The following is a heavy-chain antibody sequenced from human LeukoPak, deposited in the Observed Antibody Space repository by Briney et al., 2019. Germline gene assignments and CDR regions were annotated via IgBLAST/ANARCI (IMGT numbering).Heavy chain of an antibody. D-gene: IGHD3-10*01. CDR3: ATMVRGATDY. Sequence: ASVTVSFTGSGYTFTVYYIHWVRQAPGQGLERMGWINPNSGGRNYTQKFQGRVTITSDTSLSTAYMELSRLRSDDTAVYYCATMVRGATDYWGQGTLVTVSS. CDR1: GYTFTVYY. J-gene: IGHJ4*02. V-gene: IGHV1-2*02. CDR2: INPNSGGR.